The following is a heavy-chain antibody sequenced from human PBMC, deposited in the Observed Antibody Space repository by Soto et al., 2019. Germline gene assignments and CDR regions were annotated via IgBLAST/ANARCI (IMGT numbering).Heavy chain of an antibody. Sequence: GGSLRLSCAASGFTFSNAWMSWVRQAPGKGLEWVGRIKSKTDGGTTDYAAPVKGRFTISRDDSKNTLYLQMNSLKTEDTAVYYCTARGFYYDSSGYYFGGLGYFDYWGQGTLVTVSS. V-gene: IGHV3-15*01. CDR1: GFTFSNAW. D-gene: IGHD3-22*01. J-gene: IGHJ4*02. CDR2: IKSKTDGGTT. CDR3: TARGFYYDSSGYYFGGLGYFDY.